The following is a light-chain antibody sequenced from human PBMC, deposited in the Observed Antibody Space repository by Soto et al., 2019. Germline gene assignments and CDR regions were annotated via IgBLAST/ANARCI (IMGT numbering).Light chain of an antibody. J-gene: IGLJ3*02. V-gene: IGLV2-14*01. Sequence: QSALTQPASVSGSPGQSITISCTGTSSDVGGYNYDSWYQQHPGKAPKLMIYEVSNRPSGISNRFSGSKSGNTASLTISGLQAEDEADYHCCSYAGNRTFVFGGGTKLTVL. CDR1: SSDVGGYNY. CDR2: EVS. CDR3: CSYAGNRTFV.